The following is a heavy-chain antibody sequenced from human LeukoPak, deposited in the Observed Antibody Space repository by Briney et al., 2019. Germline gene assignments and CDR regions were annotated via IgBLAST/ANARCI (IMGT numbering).Heavy chain of an antibody. CDR3: AREGGKYCTNGVCYIYYYYMDV. CDR2: IGGRTNYI. V-gene: IGHV3-21*05. CDR1: GFIFRSYD. J-gene: IGHJ6*03. Sequence: SGGSLRLSCEASGFIFRSYDMAWVRQAPGKGLDWIAYIGGRTNYIFYADSVKGRFTISRDNSKNTLYLQMNSLRAEDTAVYYCAREGGKYCTNGVCYIYYYYMDVWGKGTTVTVSS. D-gene: IGHD2-8*01.